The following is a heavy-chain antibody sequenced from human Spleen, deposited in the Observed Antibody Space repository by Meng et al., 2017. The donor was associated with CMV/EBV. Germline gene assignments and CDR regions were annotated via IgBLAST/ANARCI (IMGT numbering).Heavy chain of an antibody. CDR3: ARDQLLNSYYYYGIDV. Sequence: ASVKVSCKASGYTFTSYAMHWVRQAPGQRLEWMGWSNAGNGNTKYSQEFQGRVTITRDTSESTAYMELSSLRSEDTAVYYCARDQLLNSYYYYGIDVWGQGTTVTVSS. CDR1: GYTFTSYA. D-gene: IGHD2-2*01. V-gene: IGHV1-3*02. J-gene: IGHJ6*02. CDR2: SNAGNGNT.